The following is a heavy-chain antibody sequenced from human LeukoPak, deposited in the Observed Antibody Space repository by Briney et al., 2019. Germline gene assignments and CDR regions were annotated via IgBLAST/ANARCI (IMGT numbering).Heavy chain of an antibody. V-gene: IGHV1-2*02. CDR3: ARDITYYYGSGSYYPLDY. Sequence: ASVKVSCKASEYTFTAYYMHWVRQAPGQGLEWMGWINPNSGGTNYAQKFQGRVTMTRATSISTAYMDLNSLLSDDTAVYYCARDITYYYGSGSYYPLDYWGQGTLVTVSS. CDR1: EYTFTAYY. CDR2: INPNSGGT. D-gene: IGHD3-10*01. J-gene: IGHJ4*02.